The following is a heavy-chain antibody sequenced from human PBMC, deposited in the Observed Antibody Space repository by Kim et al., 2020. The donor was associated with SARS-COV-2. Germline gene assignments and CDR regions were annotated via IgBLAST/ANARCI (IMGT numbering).Heavy chain of an antibody. CDR2: ISSSSSYI. CDR3: AREEQWLALDNWFDP. CDR1: GFTFSSYS. J-gene: IGHJ5*02. D-gene: IGHD6-19*01. V-gene: IGHV3-21*01. Sequence: GGSLRLSCAASGFTFSSYSMNWVRQAPGKGLEWVSSISSSSSYIYYADSVKGRFTISRDNAKNSLYLQMNSLRAEDTAVYYCAREEQWLALDNWFDPWGQGTLVTVSS.